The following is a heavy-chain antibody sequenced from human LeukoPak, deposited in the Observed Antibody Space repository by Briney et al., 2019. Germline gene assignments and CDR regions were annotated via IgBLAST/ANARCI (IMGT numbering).Heavy chain of an antibody. D-gene: IGHD3-3*01. CDR1: GFTFSSYE. CDR2: ISSSGSTI. J-gene: IGHJ4*02. V-gene: IGHV3-48*03. Sequence: GGSLRLSCAASGFTFSSYEMNWVRQAPGKGLEWASYISSSGSTIYYADSVKGRFTISRDNAKNSLYLQMNSLRAEDTAVYYCARWGITIFGVEDYWGQGTLVTVSS. CDR3: ARWGITIFGVEDY.